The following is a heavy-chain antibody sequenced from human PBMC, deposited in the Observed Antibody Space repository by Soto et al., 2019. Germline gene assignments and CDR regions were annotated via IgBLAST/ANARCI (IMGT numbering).Heavy chain of an antibody. Sequence: SETLSLTCTVSGASITSNTYFWAWLRQSPGKGLTWIGSVSSSGGTFYNPSLKSGITISEDTAKNQVSLKMASVTAADTAIYYCARQGRPTAGMGWFEPWGPGTLVTVSS. CDR1: GASITSNTYF. CDR3: ARQGRPTAGMGWFEP. V-gene: IGHV4-39*01. J-gene: IGHJ5*02. D-gene: IGHD1-1*01. CDR2: VSSSGGT.